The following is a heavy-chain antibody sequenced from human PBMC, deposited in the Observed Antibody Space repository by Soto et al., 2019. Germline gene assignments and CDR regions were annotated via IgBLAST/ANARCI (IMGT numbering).Heavy chain of an antibody. Sequence: QVQLVESGGGVVQPGRSLRLSCAASGFTFSSYGMHWVRQAPVKGLEWVAVISYDGSNKYYADSVKGRFTISRDNSKNTLYLQMNSLRAEDTAVYYCAKDRYSRGEYYFDYWGQGTLVTVSS. D-gene: IGHD6-19*01. CDR2: ISYDGSNK. J-gene: IGHJ4*02. CDR3: AKDRYSRGEYYFDY. CDR1: GFTFSSYG. V-gene: IGHV3-30*18.